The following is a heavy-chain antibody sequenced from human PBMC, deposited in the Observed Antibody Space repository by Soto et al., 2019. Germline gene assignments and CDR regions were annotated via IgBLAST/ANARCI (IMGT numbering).Heavy chain of an antibody. Sequence: QVQLVESGGGLVKPGGSLRLSCAASGFTFSDYYMSWIRQAPGKGLEWVSYISSSSSYTNYADSVKGRFTISRDNAKNSLYLHMNRPRAEETAVYYCARDLAAHSYGWGSYWYYCYGMDVWGQGTTVTVSS. CDR2: ISSSSSYT. CDR3: ARDLAAHSYGWGSYWYYCYGMDV. V-gene: IGHV3-11*05. CDR1: GFTFSDYY. J-gene: IGHJ6*02. D-gene: IGHD3-10*01.